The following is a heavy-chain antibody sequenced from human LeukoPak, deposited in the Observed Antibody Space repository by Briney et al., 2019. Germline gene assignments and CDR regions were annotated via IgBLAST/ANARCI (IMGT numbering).Heavy chain of an antibody. CDR3: ARGTQRGYSYYYYGMDV. Sequence: GGSLRLSCAASGFTFGSYDMHWVRQATGKGLEWVSAIGTAGDTYYPGSVKGRFTISRENAKNPLYLQMNSLRAGDTAVYYCARGTQRGYSYYYYGMDVWGQGTTVTVSS. CDR1: GFTFGSYD. D-gene: IGHD5-12*01. V-gene: IGHV3-13*01. CDR2: IGTAGDT. J-gene: IGHJ6*02.